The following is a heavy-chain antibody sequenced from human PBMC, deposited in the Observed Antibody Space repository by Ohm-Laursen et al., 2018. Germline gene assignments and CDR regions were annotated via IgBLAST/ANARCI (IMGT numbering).Heavy chain of an antibody. CDR1: GFTFSDYY. D-gene: IGHD6-19*01. CDR3: AKDSSGWYDTGNYFDY. V-gene: IGHV3-11*04. J-gene: IGHJ4*02. CDR2: ISSSGSTI. Sequence: SLRLSCAASGFTFSDYYMSWIRQAPGKGLEWVSYISSSGSTIYYADSVKGRFTISRDNSKNTLYLQMNSLRAEDTAVYYCAKDSSGWYDTGNYFDYWGQGTLVTVSS.